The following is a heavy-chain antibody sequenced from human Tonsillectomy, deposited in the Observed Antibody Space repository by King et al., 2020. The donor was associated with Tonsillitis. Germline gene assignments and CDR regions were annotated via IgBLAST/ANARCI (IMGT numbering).Heavy chain of an antibody. Sequence: QLVQSGAEVKKPGEFLKISCKGSGYSFTTSWIAWVRQMPGKGLEWMGIIYPGDSETSYSPSFQGQVTISADKSISTAYLQWSSLKASDTAMYYCARRVESNSGDFNWYFDLWGRGTLVTVSS. V-gene: IGHV5-51*01. CDR3: ARRVESNSGDFNWYFDL. CDR1: GYSFTTSW. D-gene: IGHD4-17*01. CDR2: IYPGDSET. J-gene: IGHJ2*01.